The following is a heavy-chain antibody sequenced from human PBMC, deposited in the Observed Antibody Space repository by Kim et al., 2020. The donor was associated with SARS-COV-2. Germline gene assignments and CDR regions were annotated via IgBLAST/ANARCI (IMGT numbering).Heavy chain of an antibody. CDR1: GIPFSNAW. Sequence: GGSLGLSCAVSGIPFSNAWFNWVRQAPGKGLEWVGRIKSKSDGGTADLAAPVKGRFAISRDDSKNTLYLLMNSLRTDDSAVYYCTTVSMLWGQGTLVTVS. D-gene: IGHD2-2*01. CDR2: IKSKSDGGTA. V-gene: IGHV3-15*01. J-gene: IGHJ4*02. CDR3: TTVSML.